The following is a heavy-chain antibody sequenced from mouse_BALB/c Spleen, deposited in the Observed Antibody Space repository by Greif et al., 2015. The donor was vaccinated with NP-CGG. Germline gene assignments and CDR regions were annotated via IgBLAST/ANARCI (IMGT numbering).Heavy chain of an antibody. CDR3: TRPLDGYILPDY. CDR2: IRLKSNNYAT. Sequence: EVKLVESGGGLVQPGGSLKLSCVASGFTFSNYWMNWVRQSPEKGLEWVAEIRLKSNNYATHYAESVKGRFTISRDDSKSSVYLQMNNLRAEDTGIYYCTRPLDGYILPDYWVQGTTLTVSS. D-gene: IGHD1-2*01. CDR1: GFTFSNYW. V-gene: IGHV6-6*02. J-gene: IGHJ2*01.